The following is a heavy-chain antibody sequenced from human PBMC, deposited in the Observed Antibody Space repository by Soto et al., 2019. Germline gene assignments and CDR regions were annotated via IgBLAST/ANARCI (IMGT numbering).Heavy chain of an antibody. J-gene: IGHJ3*02. D-gene: IGHD2-15*01. CDR2: ISAYNGNT. Sequence: GASVKVSCKASGYTFTSYGISWVRQAPGQGLEWMGWISAYNGNTNYAQKLQGRVTMTTDTSTSTAYMELRSLRSDDTAVYYCARDPSLFSGGSARHAFGIWGQGTMVTVSS. CDR1: GYTFTSYG. V-gene: IGHV1-18*01. CDR3: ARDPSLFSGGSARHAFGI.